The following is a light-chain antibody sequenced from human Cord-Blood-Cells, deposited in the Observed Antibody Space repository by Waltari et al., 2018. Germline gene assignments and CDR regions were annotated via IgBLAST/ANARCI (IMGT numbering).Light chain of an antibody. V-gene: IGLV2-14*01. CDR3: SSYTSSSLGV. J-gene: IGLJ1*01. CDR2: DVS. CDR1: SSDVGGYNY. Sequence: QSALTQPASVAGSPGQSITISCTGTSSDVGGYNYVPWYQQHPGKAPKRMLYDVSIRPSGVSSRLSGSKSGNTAALTISWPQAEDEADYYRSSYTSSSLGVFGTWTKVTVL.